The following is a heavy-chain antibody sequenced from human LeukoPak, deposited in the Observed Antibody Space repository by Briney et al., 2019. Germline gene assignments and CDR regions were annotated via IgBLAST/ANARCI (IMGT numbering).Heavy chain of an antibody. V-gene: IGHV3-7*03. CDR3: AKGGGGRLIYYYYMDV. J-gene: IGHJ6*03. CDR2: IREDVSQK. Sequence: GGSLRLSCAASGFTFSYTWMTWVRQAPGKGLEWVASIREDVSQKSAVDSVRGRFSISRDNATNSLYLQMNSLRAEDMALDYCAKGGGGRLIYYYYMDVWAKGPRSPSP. D-gene: IGHD3-16*01. CDR1: GFTFSYTW.